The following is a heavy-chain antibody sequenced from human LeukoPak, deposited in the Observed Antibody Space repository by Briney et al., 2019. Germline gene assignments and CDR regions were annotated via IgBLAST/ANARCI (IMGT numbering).Heavy chain of an antibody. J-gene: IGHJ4*02. CDR2: ISSSSSYT. V-gene: IGHV3-11*03. Sequence: GGSLRLSCTASGLTFSDYYMSWTRQAPGKGLEWVSYISSSSSYTNYVVSVKGRFTISRDNAKNSLYLQMNSLRAEDTAIYYCASGAARGTIHYWGQGTLVTVSS. CDR1: GLTFSDYY. D-gene: IGHD2-21*01. CDR3: ASGAARGTIHY.